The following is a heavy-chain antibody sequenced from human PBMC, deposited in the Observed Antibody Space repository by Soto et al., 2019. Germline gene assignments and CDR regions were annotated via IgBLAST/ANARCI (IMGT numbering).Heavy chain of an antibody. J-gene: IGHJ4*02. Sequence: EVQLLESGGGLVQPGGSLRLSCVASGFTFSNYAMSWVRQAPGKGLEWVSAISSAGRTYYADSVKGRFTISRDNAKNRLYLQMNSLRAEDTAVHCCAIGESSYASGWYAYWGQGTRVAVCS. V-gene: IGHV3-23*01. CDR1: GFTFSNYA. CDR3: AIGESSYASGWYAY. CDR2: ISSAGRT. D-gene: IGHD6-19*01.